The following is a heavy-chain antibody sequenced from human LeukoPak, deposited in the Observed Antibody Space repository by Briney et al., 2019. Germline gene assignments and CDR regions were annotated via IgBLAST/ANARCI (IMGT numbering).Heavy chain of an antibody. CDR1: GYTFTSYG. Sequence: ASVKISCKASGYTFTSYGISWVRQAPGQGLEWMGWITAYNDNTNYAQKLQGRVTMTTDTSTSTAYMELRSLRSDDTAVYYCARALLWFGAPSHIDYWGQGTLVTVSS. J-gene: IGHJ4*02. V-gene: IGHV1-18*01. D-gene: IGHD3-10*01. CDR3: ARALLWFGAPSHIDY. CDR2: ITAYNDNT.